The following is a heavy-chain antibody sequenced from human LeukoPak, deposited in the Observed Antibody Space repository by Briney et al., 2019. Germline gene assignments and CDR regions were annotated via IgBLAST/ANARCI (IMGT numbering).Heavy chain of an antibody. V-gene: IGHV1-69*04. D-gene: IGHD3-10*01. Sequence: PLASVKVSCKASGGTFSSYAISWVRQAPGQGLEWMGRIIPILGIANYAQKFQGRVTITADKSTSTAYMELSSLRSEDTAVYYCARVERFGELRGAFDIWGQGTMVTVSS. CDR3: ARVERFGELRGAFDI. J-gene: IGHJ3*02. CDR2: IIPILGIA. CDR1: GGTFSSYA.